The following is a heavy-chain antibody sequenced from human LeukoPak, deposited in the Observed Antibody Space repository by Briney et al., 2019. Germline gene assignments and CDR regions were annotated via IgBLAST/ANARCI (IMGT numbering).Heavy chain of an antibody. J-gene: IGHJ3*02. CDR2: ISGSGATT. Sequence: GGSLRLSCAASGFTFTTYGMSWHRQAPGKGLEWVSRISGSGATTDYADSVKGRFTISRDNSKNTLFLQMNSLRAEDTAVYYCAKMTTGYYYTAFDIWGQGTMVTVSS. CDR3: AKMTTGYYYTAFDI. V-gene: IGHV3-23*01. CDR1: GFTFTTYG. D-gene: IGHD3-22*01.